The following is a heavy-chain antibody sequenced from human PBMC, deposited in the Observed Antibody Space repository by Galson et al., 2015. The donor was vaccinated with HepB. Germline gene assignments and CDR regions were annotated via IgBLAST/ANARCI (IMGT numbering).Heavy chain of an antibody. J-gene: IGHJ5*02. CDR3: TRRSLGMSTVWLDL. V-gene: IGHV3-73*01. CDR1: GFMFSGSA. Sequence: SLRLSCAASGFMFSGSAIHWVRQASGKGLEWIGRIRSERNSHATSYGQSVQGRFTMSRDDPENTAYLQMNSLKTDDTAVYYCTRRSLGMSTVWLDLRGQGTLVTVSS. CDR2: IRSERNSHAT. D-gene: IGHD1-1*01.